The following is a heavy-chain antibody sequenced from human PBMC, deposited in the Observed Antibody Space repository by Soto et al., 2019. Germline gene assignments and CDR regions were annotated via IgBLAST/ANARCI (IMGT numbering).Heavy chain of an antibody. Sequence: ASVKVSCKASGYTFTSYYINWVRQATGQGLEWMGWMNPNSGNTGYAQKFQGRVTMTRNTSISTAYMELSSLRSEDTAVYYCARGGLHTVMVDYYYGMDVWGQGTTVTVSS. CDR3: ARGGLHTVMVDYYYGMDV. CDR1: GYTFTSYY. J-gene: IGHJ6*02. V-gene: IGHV1-8*01. D-gene: IGHD5-18*01. CDR2: MNPNSGNT.